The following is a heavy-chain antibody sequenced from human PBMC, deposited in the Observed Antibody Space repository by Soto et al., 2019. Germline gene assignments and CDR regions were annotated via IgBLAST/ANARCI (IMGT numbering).Heavy chain of an antibody. Sequence: SVKVSCKASGGTFSGYAISWVRQAPGQGLEWMGGIIPIFGTANYAQKFQGRVTITADESTSTAYMELSSLRSEDTAVYYCASGYSRSWCFDYWGQGTLVTVSS. J-gene: IGHJ4*02. CDR2: IIPIFGTA. CDR1: GGTFSGYA. V-gene: IGHV1-69*13. CDR3: ASGYSRSWCFDY. D-gene: IGHD6-13*01.